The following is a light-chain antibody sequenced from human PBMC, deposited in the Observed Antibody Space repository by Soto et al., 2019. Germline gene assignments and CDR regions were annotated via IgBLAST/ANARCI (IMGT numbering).Light chain of an antibody. Sequence: QSVLTQPPSVSGAPGQRVTISCSGSTSNIGNNAVNWYQQLPGKAPRALIYYDDLLPTGVSKRFSGSKSGTSVSLAISGLQSDDGADYFCASWDDTLGGVVFGGGTKLTVL. J-gene: IGLJ3*02. CDR3: ASWDDTLGGVV. CDR1: TSNIGNNA. V-gene: IGLV1-36*01. CDR2: YDD.